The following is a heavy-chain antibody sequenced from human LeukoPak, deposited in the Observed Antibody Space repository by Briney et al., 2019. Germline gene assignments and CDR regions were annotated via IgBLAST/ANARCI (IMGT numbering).Heavy chain of an antibody. J-gene: IGHJ4*02. V-gene: IGHV4-59*11. CDR1: GASISSHY. CDR3: TRDGGVAVTPLDFDY. D-gene: IGHD6-19*01. Sequence: SETLSLTCTVSGASISSHYWSWIRQPPGKGLEWIGYISYSGSTNYNPSLKSRVTLSVDTSKNQISLRLSSVTAADTAVYYCTRDGGVAVTPLDFDYWGQGTLVTVSS. CDR2: ISYSGST.